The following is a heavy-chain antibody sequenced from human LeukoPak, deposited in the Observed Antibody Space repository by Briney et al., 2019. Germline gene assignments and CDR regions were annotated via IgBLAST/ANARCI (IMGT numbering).Heavy chain of an antibody. CDR2: IYYSGST. J-gene: IGHJ4*02. V-gene: IGHV4-31*11. D-gene: IGHD3-10*01. CDR3: ARRGGSGSYYSIGY. Sequence: SETLSLTCAVYGGSFSGYYWSWIRQHPGKGLEWIGYIYYSGSTYYNPSLKSRVTISVDTSKNQFSLKLSSVTAADTAVYYCARRGGSGSYYSIGYWGQGTLVTVSS. CDR1: GGSFSGYY.